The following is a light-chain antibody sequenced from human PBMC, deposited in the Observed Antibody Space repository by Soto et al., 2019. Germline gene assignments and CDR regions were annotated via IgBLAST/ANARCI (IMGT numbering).Light chain of an antibody. CDR3: QHYYSTPPG. J-gene: IGKJ3*01. CDR1: QSVVYTSDNKKC. CDR2: WAS. Sequence: DIVMTQSPDTLAVSLGERGTINCKSSQSVVYTSDNKKCLAWYQQTQGQTPKILISWASTRESGVPDRFSGSGSGTDFTLPISRLQAEDVAVYYCQHYYSTPPGFGHGTKVDI. V-gene: IGKV4-1*01.